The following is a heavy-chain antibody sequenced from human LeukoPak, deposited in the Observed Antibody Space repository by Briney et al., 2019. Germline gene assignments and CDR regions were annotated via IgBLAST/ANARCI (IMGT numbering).Heavy chain of an antibody. V-gene: IGHV3-21*01. Sequence: GGSLRLSCAASGFTFSSYSMNWVRQAPGKGLEWVSSISSGSSYIYYADSVKGRFTISRDNAKNSLYLQMNSLRAEDTAVYYCARVGQWLVLEEYYFDYWGQGTLVTVSS. CDR1: GFTFSSYS. J-gene: IGHJ4*02. D-gene: IGHD6-19*01. CDR3: ARVGQWLVLEEYYFDY. CDR2: ISSGSSYI.